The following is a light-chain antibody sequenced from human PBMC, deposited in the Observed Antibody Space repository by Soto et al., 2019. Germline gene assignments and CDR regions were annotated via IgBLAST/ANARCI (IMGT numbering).Light chain of an antibody. V-gene: IGKV3-20*01. J-gene: IGKJ1*01. CDR2: DAS. CDR1: QSVSSSQ. CDR3: HQCSNSPPT. Sequence: EIVLTQSPDTLSLSPGERATLSCRASQSVSSSQVAWYQQKPGQAPRLLIHDASSRATGIPDRFSGSGSGTDFTLTISRLEPEDVAVYSCHQCSNSPPTFGQGTKLEIK.